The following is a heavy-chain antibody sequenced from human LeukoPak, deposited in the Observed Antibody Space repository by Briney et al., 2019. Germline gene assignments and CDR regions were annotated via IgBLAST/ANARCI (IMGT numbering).Heavy chain of an antibody. CDR1: GFTFSSYA. J-gene: IGHJ4*02. V-gene: IGHV3-64*01. Sequence: PGGSLRLSCAASGFTFSSYAMHWVRQAPGKGLEYVSAISSNGGSTYYANSVKGRFTISRDNSKNTLYLQMNSLRAEDTAVYYCARDLSSSWYPQGFGYWGQGTLVTVSS. CDR2: ISSNGGST. CDR3: ARDLSSSWYPQGFGY. D-gene: IGHD6-13*01.